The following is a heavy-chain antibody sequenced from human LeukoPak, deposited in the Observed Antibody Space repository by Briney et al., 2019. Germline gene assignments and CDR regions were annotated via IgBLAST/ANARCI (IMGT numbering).Heavy chain of an antibody. CDR2: ISAYNGNT. J-gene: IGHJ4*02. D-gene: IGHD4-23*01. CDR1: GYTFTSYG. V-gene: IGHV1-18*01. CDR3: ARGPFGGTVVIYYFDY. Sequence: ASVKVSCKASGYTFTSYGISWVRQAPGQGPEWMGWISAYNGNTNYAQKLQGRVTMTTDTSTSTAYMELRSLRSDDTAVYYCARGPFGGTVVIYYFDYWGQGTLVTVSS.